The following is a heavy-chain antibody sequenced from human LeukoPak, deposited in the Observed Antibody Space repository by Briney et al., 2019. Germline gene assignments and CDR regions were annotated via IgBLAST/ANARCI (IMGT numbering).Heavy chain of an antibody. V-gene: IGHV3-9*02. CDR1: GFTSDDYA. J-gene: IGHJ4*02. D-gene: IGHD3-22*01. Sequence: GRSLRLSCAASGFTSDDYAMHWVRQAPGKGLEWVSGISWNSGSIGYADSVKGRFTISRDNAKNSLYLQMNSLRAEDTALYYCAKGPYYYDSSGYYGLDGFDYWGQGTLVTVSS. CDR2: ISWNSGSI. CDR3: AKGPYYYDSSGYYGLDGFDY.